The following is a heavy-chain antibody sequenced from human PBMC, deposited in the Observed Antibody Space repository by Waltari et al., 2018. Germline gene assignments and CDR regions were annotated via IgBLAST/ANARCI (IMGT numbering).Heavy chain of an antibody. V-gene: IGHV1-2*06. J-gene: IGHJ5*02. CDR1: GYTFTGYY. D-gene: IGHD7-27*01. Sequence: QVQLVQSGAEVKKPGASVKVSCKASGYTFTGYYMHWVRPAPGQGLEWMGRINPNSGGTNYAQKFQGRVTMTRDTSISTAYMELSRLRSDDTAVYYCARDRAETGVYGLWGFDPWGQGTLVTVSS. CDR3: ARDRAETGVYGLWGFDP. CDR2: INPNSGGT.